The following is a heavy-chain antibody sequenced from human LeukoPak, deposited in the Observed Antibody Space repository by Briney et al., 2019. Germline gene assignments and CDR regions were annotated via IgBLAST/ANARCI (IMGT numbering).Heavy chain of an antibody. CDR3: ASLFWNYYRIDY. CDR2: ISGSGSYI. J-gene: IGHJ4*02. V-gene: IGHV3-21*01. CDR1: GFSFSTYT. Sequence: GGSLRLSCAASGFSFSTYTMNWARQAPGKGLEWVSSISGSGSYIYYSDSVKGRFTISRDNAKNSLSLQMNSLRAEDTAIYYCASLFWNYYRIDYWGQGILVTVSS. D-gene: IGHD3-10*01.